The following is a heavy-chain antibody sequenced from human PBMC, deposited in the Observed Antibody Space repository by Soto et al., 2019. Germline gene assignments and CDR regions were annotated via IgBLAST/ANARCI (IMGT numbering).Heavy chain of an antibody. CDR1: GYILTNYY. J-gene: IGHJ4*02. CDR3: ARDLAAAAY. D-gene: IGHD6-13*01. CDR2: INPLPTSGST. Sequence: ASVKVSCKASGYILTNYYIHWVRQAPGQGLKWMAIINPLPTSGSTNYAQEFQGRVTVTRDTSTSTVYMELNSLRSDDTAIYYCARDLAAAAYWGQGTLVTVSS. V-gene: IGHV1-46*01.